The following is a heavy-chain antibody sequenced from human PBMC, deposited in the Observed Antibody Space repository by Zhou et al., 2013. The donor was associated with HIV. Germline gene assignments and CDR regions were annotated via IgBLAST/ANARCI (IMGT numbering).Heavy chain of an antibody. Sequence: QVQLQQWGAGVLKPSETLSLTCAVYGGSFSGYFWTWIRQTPDKGLEWIGEINHSGDSNYTPSLQSRVTISADTSKNQFSLKMTSVTAADTAVYYCARRSRYCMGGACYSRGTDSWGQGHPGHRRL. CDR1: GGSFSGYF. CDR2: INHSGDS. CDR3: ARRSRYCMGGACYSRGTDS. V-gene: IGHV4-34*02. J-gene: IGHJ5*01. D-gene: IGHD2-15*01.